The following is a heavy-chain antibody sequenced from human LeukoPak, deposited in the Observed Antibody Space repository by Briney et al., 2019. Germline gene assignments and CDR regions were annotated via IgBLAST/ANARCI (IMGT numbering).Heavy chain of an antibody. CDR2: IYLGDSDT. CDR1: GYSFTNYW. J-gene: IGHJ4*02. V-gene: IGHV5-51*01. Sequence: GESLKISCKGSGYSFTNYWINWLRQMPGKGLEWMGIIYLGDSDTRYSPSFQGQVTISADKSISTAYLQWSSPKASDTAMYYCARGGIVPTAKYFDYWGQGTLVTVSS. D-gene: IGHD2-2*01. CDR3: ARGGIVPTAKYFDY.